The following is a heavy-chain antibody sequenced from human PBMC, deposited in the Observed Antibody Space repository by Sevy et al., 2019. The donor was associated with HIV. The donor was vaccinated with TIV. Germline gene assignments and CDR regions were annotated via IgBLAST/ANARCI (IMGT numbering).Heavy chain of an antibody. Sequence: SETLSLTCTVSGGSITSLYWNWIRQPPGKGLEWIANIYYNGHINYNPSLNSRVTLSLYTSKNQFSLRLSSVTAADTAMYYCAGENAWGRGYSWGQGTLVTVSS. D-gene: IGHD1-26*01. V-gene: IGHV4-59*08. CDR2: IYYNGHI. CDR1: GGSITSLY. J-gene: IGHJ4*02. CDR3: AGENAWGRGYS.